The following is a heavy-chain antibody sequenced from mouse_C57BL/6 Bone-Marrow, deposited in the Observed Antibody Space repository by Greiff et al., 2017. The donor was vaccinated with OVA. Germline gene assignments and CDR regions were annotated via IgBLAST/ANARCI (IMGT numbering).Heavy chain of an antibody. CDR3: ARSPYYYCSSDPFYY. V-gene: IGHV1-26*01. J-gene: IGHJ3*01. CDR2: INPNNGGT. CDR1: GYTFTDYY. D-gene: IGHD1-1*01. Sequence: EVQLQQSGPELVKPGASVKISCKASGYTFTDYYMNWVKQSHGKSLEWIGDINPNNGGTSYNQKFKGKATLTVDKSSSTAYMELRSLTSEDSAVYYCARSPYYYCSSDPFYYWGQGTLVTVSA.